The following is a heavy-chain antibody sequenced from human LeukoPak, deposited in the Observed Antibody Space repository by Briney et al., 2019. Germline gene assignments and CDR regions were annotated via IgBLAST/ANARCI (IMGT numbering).Heavy chain of an antibody. V-gene: IGHV1-2*02. J-gene: IGHJ6*02. CDR2: INPNSGGT. D-gene: IGHD3-22*01. Sequence: EASVKVSCKASGYTFTGYYIHWVRQAPGQGLEWMGWINPNSGGTNYAQKSQGRVTMTRDTSITTAYMEVKSLKSDDTAVYYCARESLYYYDSSIKQGMDVWGQGTTVTVSS. CDR1: GYTFTGYY. CDR3: ARESLYYYDSSIKQGMDV.